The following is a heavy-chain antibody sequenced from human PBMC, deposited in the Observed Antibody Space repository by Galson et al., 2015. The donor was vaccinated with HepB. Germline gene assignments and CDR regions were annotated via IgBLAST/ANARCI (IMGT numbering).Heavy chain of an antibody. J-gene: IGHJ6*02. Sequence: SLRLSCAASGFTFSSYAMHWVRQAPGKGLEYVSAISSNGGSTYYADSVKGRFTISRDNSKNTLYLQMSSLRAEDTAVYYCVKDQGDPYYYYYGMDVWGQGTTVTVSS. CDR2: ISSNGGST. V-gene: IGHV3-64D*06. CDR3: VKDQGDPYYYYYGMDV. CDR1: GFTFSSYA. D-gene: IGHD2-21*02.